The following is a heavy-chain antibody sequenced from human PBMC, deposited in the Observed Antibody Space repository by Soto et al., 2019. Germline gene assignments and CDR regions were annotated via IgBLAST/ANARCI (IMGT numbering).Heavy chain of an antibody. CDR1: GFTFDDYA. CDR3: AKDLASPQLGVGAPDY. CDR2: ISWNSGSI. Sequence: GGSLRLSCAASGFTFDDYAMHWVRQAPGKGLEWVSGISWNSGSIGYADSVKGRFTISRDNAKNSLYLQMNSLRAEDTALYYCAKDLASPQLGVGAPDYWGQGTLVTVSS. V-gene: IGHV3-9*01. J-gene: IGHJ4*02. D-gene: IGHD1-26*01.